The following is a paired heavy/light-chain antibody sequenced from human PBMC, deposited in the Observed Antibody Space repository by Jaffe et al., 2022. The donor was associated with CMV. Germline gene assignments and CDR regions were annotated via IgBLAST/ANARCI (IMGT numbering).Light chain of an antibody. J-gene: IGKJ1*01. V-gene: IGKV3-15*01. CDR3: QART. Sequence: EIVMTQSPATLSVSPGERATLSCRASQSVSSNLAWYQQKPGQAPRLLIYGASTRATGIPARFSGSGSGTEFTLTISSLQSEDFAVYYCQARTFGQGTKVEIK. CDR1: QSVSSN. CDR2: GAS.
Heavy chain of an antibody. CDR3: ARDLFSDCSGGSCYGGWYYYGMDV. Sequence: QVQLVQSGAEVKKPGASVKVSCKASGYTFTSYGISWVRQAPGQGLEWMGWISAYNGNTNYAQKLQGRVTMTTDTSTSTAYMELRSLRSDDTAVYYCARDLFSDCSGGSCYGGWYYYGMDVWGQGTTVTVSS. CDR1: GYTFTSYG. D-gene: IGHD2-15*01. V-gene: IGHV1-18*01. CDR2: ISAYNGNT. J-gene: IGHJ6*02.